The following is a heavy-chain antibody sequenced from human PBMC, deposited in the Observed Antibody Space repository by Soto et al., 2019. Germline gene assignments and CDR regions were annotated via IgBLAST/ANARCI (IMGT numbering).Heavy chain of an antibody. CDR3: ARDLNVVLVAATIDCYYGMDV. V-gene: IGHV1-46*01. Sequence: QVQLVQSGAEVKKPGASVKVSCKASGYTFTSYYMHWVRQAPGQGLEWMGIINPSGGSTSYAQKFQGRVTMPRDTSTSTVYMELSRLRCEDTAVYYCARDLNVVLVAATIDCYYGMDVWCQGSTVTVSS. J-gene: IGHJ6*02. CDR1: GYTFTSYY. D-gene: IGHD2-15*01. CDR2: INPSGGST.